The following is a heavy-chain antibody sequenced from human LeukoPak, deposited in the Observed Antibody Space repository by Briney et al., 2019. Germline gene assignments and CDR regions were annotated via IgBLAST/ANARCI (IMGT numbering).Heavy chain of an antibody. CDR2: IKQDGSEK. V-gene: IGHV3-7*03. D-gene: IGHD3-10*01. J-gene: IGHJ4*02. Sequence: PGGSLRLSCAASGFTFSSYAMHWVRQAPGKGLGWVANIKQDGSEKYYVDSVKGRFTISRDNAKNSLYLQMNSLRAEDTAVYYCARAKPKNMVRGLIMRRESRYYFDYWGQGTLVTVSS. CDR3: ARAKPKNMVRGLIMRRESRYYFDY. CDR1: GFTFSSYA.